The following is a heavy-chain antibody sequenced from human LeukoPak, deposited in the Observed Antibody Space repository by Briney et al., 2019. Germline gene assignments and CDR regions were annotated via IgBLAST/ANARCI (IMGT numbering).Heavy chain of an antibody. J-gene: IGHJ4*02. V-gene: IGHV3-9*01. CDR3: AKAEAGWGSLPSDC. D-gene: IGHD3-16*01. CDR1: GFTFDDYA. CDR2: ISWNSGNI. Sequence: GGSLRLSCAAPGFTFDDYAMHWARQAPGKSLGWVSGISWNSGNIGDAESVKSRFTISRDTAKNSRYMQMNSLRNEDTALYYFAKAEAGWGSLPSDCWGQGTLVTVSS.